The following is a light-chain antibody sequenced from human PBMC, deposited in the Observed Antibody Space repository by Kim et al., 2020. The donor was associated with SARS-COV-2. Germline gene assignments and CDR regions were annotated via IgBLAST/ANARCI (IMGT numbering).Light chain of an antibody. V-gene: IGLV2-14*03. CDR1: RSDVGGDNQ. Sequence: GQASTSACTGTRSDVGGDNQVAWYQQHPGKGPKVMMYDVTRRPSGVSNRFSGSKSGNTASLTSSGLQPEDEADYYCSSYTSSNTYVFGTGTKVTVL. CDR3: SSYTSSNTYV. CDR2: DVT. J-gene: IGLJ1*01.